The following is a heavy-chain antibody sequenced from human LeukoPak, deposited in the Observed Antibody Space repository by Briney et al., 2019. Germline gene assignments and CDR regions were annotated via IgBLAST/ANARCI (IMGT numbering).Heavy chain of an antibody. V-gene: IGHV3-23*01. CDR1: GLTFSSYA. Sequence: GGSLRLSCAASGLTFSSYAMSWVRQAPGKGLEWVSAISGSGGSTYCADSVKGRFTISRDNSKNTLYLQMNSLRAEDTAVYYCSKIAAAGTAPDYWGQGTLVTVSS. CDR3: SKIAAAGTAPDY. J-gene: IGHJ4*02. D-gene: IGHD6-13*01. CDR2: ISGSGGST.